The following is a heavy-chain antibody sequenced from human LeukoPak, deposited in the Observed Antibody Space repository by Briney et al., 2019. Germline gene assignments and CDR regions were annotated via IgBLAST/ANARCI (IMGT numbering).Heavy chain of an antibody. CDR3: ARSQDGSGSYFYYFYIDV. CDR1: GFTVSSNY. J-gene: IGHJ6*03. V-gene: IGHV3-66*01. CDR2: FYRGGST. D-gene: IGHD3-10*01. Sequence: GGSLRLSCAASGFTVSSNYMSWVRQAPGKGLEWVSIFYRGGSTYYADSVKGRFTVSRDNSKNILYLQMNSLRAEDTAVYYCARSQDGSGSYFYYFYIDVWGKGTTV.